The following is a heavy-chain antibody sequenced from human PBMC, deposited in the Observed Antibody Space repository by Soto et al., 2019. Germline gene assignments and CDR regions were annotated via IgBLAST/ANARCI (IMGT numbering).Heavy chain of an antibody. Sequence: ASVKVSCKASGYTFTTYYIHWVRQAHGQGFEWMGIIDPSGGSTSYAQKFQGRVTMTRDTSTSTVYMELSRLRSEDTAVYYCARGRPYNRYGDDAFDIWGQGTMVTVSS. CDR1: GYTFTTYY. CDR3: ARGRPYNRYGDDAFDI. J-gene: IGHJ3*02. D-gene: IGHD1-1*01. V-gene: IGHV1-46*03. CDR2: IDPSGGST.